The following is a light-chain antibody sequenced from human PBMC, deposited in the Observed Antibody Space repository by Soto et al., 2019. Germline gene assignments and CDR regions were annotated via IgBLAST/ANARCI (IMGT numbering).Light chain of an antibody. J-gene: IGKJ5*01. CDR3: QQRSNWPPKIT. CDR2: GAS. CDR1: QSVGSS. V-gene: IGKV3-11*01. Sequence: EIVLTQSPGTLSLSPGERATLSCRASQSVGSSLAWYQQKPGQAPRLLIYGASNRATGIPARFSGSGSGTDFTLTISSLEPEDFAVYYCQQRSNWPPKITFGQGTRLEIK.